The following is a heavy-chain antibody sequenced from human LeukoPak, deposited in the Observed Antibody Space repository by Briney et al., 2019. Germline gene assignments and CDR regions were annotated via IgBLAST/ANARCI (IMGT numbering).Heavy chain of an antibody. CDR1: GFTFSSYS. Sequence: GGSLRLSCAASGFTFSSYSMNWVRQAPGKGLEWVAAISTTSGNIYYADSVKGRFTISRDNAKNSLYLQTNSLRAEDTAVYYCARDLLGWELHYFDYWGQGTLVTVSS. J-gene: IGHJ4*02. D-gene: IGHD1-26*01. CDR3: ARDLLGWELHYFDY. V-gene: IGHV3-21*01. CDR2: ISTTSGNI.